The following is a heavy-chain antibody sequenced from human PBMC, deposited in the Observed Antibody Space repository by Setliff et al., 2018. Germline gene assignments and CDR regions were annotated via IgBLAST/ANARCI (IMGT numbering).Heavy chain of an antibody. CDR1: GGSISSYY. CDR2: IHYSGSP. V-gene: IGHV4-59*01. CDR3: ARTMYSSSGYGAFDI. Sequence: SETLSLTCTVSGGSISSYYWNWIRQPPGKGLEWIGYIHYSGSPNYHPSLKSRVSTSVDTSQNQISLKLSSVTAADTAVYYCARTMYSSSGYGAFDIWGQGTMVTVSS. J-gene: IGHJ3*02. D-gene: IGHD6-13*01.